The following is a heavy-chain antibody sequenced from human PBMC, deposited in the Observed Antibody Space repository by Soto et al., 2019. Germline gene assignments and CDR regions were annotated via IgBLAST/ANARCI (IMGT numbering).Heavy chain of an antibody. CDR2: IYYSGRT. V-gene: IGHV4-39*07. CDR3: ARGSFSSSSSWFDP. J-gene: IGHJ5*02. CDR1: GGSISSSSYY. Sequence: PSETLSLTCTVSGGSISSSSYYRGWIRQPPGKGLEWIGSIYYSGRTYYTPSLNSRLTISLDTSKNLFSLRLSAVTAADTAVYFCARGSFSSSSSWFDPWGQGTLVTVSS. D-gene: IGHD6-6*01.